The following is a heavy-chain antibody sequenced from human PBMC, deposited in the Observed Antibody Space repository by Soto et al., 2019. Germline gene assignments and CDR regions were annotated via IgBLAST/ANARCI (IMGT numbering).Heavy chain of an antibody. CDR1: GFSLSTSGVG. Sequence: QITLKESGPTLVKPTQTLTLTCTFSGFSLSTSGVGVGWIRQPPGKALEWLALIYWDDDKRHSPSLESRLTITKDTSKTQVVLTMTNMDPVDTATYYCAHRGMVRGVIRGNWFDPWGQGTLVTVSS. CDR3: AHRGMVRGVIRGNWFDP. D-gene: IGHD3-10*01. J-gene: IGHJ5*02. V-gene: IGHV2-5*02. CDR2: IYWDDDK.